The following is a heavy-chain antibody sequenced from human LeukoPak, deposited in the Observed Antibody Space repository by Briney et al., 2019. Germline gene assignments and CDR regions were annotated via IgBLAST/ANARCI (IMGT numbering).Heavy chain of an antibody. CDR2: IYYSGST. J-gene: IGHJ4*02. D-gene: IGHD3-22*01. Sequence: PSETPSVTCTDSGGSISSHYWSWIRQPPWTALEWIGYIYYSGSTNYNPSLKSRVTISVDTSKNQFSLKVSSVTAADTAVYYCASLYDSSGYHWGQGTLVTVSS. V-gene: IGHV4-59*11. CDR1: GGSISSHY. CDR3: ASLYDSSGYH.